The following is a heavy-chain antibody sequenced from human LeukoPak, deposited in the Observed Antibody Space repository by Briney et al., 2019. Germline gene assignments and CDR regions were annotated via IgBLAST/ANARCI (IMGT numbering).Heavy chain of an antibody. Sequence: GGSLRLSCAASGFTFSNYAMSWVRQAPGKGLEWVSGTSGGGGDTSYADSVKGRFTISRDNSKNTLYLHMNSLRAEDTAVYYCAKDFSCNYWGQGTLVTVSS. CDR2: TSGGGGDT. J-gene: IGHJ4*02. CDR3: AKDFSCNY. V-gene: IGHV3-23*01. D-gene: IGHD3-3*01. CDR1: GFTFSNYA.